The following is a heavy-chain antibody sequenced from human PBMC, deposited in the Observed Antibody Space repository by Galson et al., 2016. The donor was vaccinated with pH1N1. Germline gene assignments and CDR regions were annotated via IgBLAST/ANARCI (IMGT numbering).Heavy chain of an antibody. CDR1: GFSLSTSGMC. CDR2: IDWDDDK. CDR3: ARFNYGDYVNYFAY. D-gene: IGHD4-17*01. Sequence: PALVKPTQTLTLTCTFSGFSLSTSGMCVSWIRQPPGKALEWLALIDWDDDKYYSTSLKTRLTISKDTSKNQVVLTMTNMDPGDTATYYCARFNYGDYVNYFAYWGQGTLVTVPS. V-gene: IGHV2-70*01. J-gene: IGHJ4*02.